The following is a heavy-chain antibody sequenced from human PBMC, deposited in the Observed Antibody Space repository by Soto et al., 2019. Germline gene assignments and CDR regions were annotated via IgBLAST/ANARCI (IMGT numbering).Heavy chain of an antibody. CDR1: GGSISSGY. D-gene: IGHD6-19*01. V-gene: IGHV4-59*01. J-gene: IGHJ4*02. CDR3: AKESIGGWVLH. CDR2: FHDSGFT. Sequence: SETLSLTCTVSGGSISSGYWSWIRQPPGKGLEWIGYFHDSGFTNYNTSLRRRVTISVDTSNNQLSMKLTSVTAADTAVYYCAKESIGGWVLHWGQGTLVTVSS.